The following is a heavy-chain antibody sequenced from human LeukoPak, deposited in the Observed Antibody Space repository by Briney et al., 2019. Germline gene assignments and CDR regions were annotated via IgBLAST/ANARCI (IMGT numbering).Heavy chain of an antibody. CDR1: GFTFSSYG. CDR3: AKVDDYYGSGTSDYYYYYYMDV. Sequence: EPGGSLRLSCAASGFTFSSYGMHWVRQAPGKGLEWVAFIRYDGSNKYYADSVKGRFTISRDNSKNTLYLQMNSLRAEDTAVYYCAKVDDYYGSGTSDYYYYYYMDVWGKGTTVTISS. V-gene: IGHV3-30*02. CDR2: IRYDGSNK. D-gene: IGHD3-10*01. J-gene: IGHJ6*03.